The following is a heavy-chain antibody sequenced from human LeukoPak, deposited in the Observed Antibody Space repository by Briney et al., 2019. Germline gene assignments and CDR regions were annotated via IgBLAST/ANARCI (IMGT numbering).Heavy chain of an antibody. CDR1: GGSISSYY. Sequence: SETLSLTCTVSGGSISSYYWSWIRQPPGKGLEWIGYIYYSGSTNYNPSLKSRVTISVDTSKNQFSLELSSVTAADTAVYYCARYSSSWYLWRGWFDPWGQGTLVTVSS. J-gene: IGHJ5*02. V-gene: IGHV4-59*01. CDR3: ARYSSSWYLWRGWFDP. CDR2: IYYSGST. D-gene: IGHD6-13*01.